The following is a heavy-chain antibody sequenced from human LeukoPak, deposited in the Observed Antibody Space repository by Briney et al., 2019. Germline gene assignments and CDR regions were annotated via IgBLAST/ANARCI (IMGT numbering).Heavy chain of an antibody. CDR3: AKSLRRYCSGGSCPYGMDV. V-gene: IGHV3-30*18. J-gene: IGHJ6*02. CDR1: GFTFSSYG. D-gene: IGHD2-15*01. CDR2: ISYDGSNK. Sequence: GGSLRLSCAASGFTFSSYGMHWVRRAPGKGLEWVAVISYDGSNKYYADSVKGRFTISRDNSKNTLYLQMNSLRAEDTAVYYCAKSLRRYCSGGSCPYGMDVWGQGTTVTVSS.